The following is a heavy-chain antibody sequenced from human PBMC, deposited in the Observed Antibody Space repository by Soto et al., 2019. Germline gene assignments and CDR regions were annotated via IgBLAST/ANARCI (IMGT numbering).Heavy chain of an antibody. CDR2: ISYDGSNK. V-gene: IGHV3-30-3*01. CDR3: ARDKRYDFWTPYGMDV. CDR1: GFTFSSYA. D-gene: IGHD3-3*01. Sequence: PGGSLRLSCAASGFTFSSYAMHWVRQAPGKGLEWVAVISYDGSNKYYADSVKGRFTISRDNSKNTLYLQMNSLRAEDTAVYYCARDKRYDFWTPYGMDVWGQGTTVTVSS. J-gene: IGHJ6*02.